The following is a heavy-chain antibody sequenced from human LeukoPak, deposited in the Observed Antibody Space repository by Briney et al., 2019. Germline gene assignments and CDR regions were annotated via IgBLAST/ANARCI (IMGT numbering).Heavy chain of an antibody. Sequence: SETLSLTCTVSGGSISSGGYYWSWIRQHPGKGLEWIGYIYYSGSTYYNPSLRSRVTISVDTSKNQFSLKLSSVTAADTAVYYCARGDGTSDWFDPWGQGTLVTVSS. J-gene: IGHJ5*02. V-gene: IGHV4-31*03. D-gene: IGHD1-1*01. CDR1: GGSISSGGYY. CDR3: ARGDGTSDWFDP. CDR2: IYYSGST.